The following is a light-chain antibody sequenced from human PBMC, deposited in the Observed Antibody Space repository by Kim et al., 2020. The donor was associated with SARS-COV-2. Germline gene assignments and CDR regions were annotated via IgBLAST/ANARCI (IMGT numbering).Light chain of an antibody. J-gene: IGKJ1*01. V-gene: IGKV3-11*01. Sequence: SPGERATLTCRASQSVSSYLAWYQQKPGQAPRLLIYDASNRATGIPARFSGSGSGTDFTLTISSLEPEDFAVYYCQQRSNWPPWTFGQGNKVDIK. CDR1: QSVSSY. CDR2: DAS. CDR3: QQRSNWPPWT.